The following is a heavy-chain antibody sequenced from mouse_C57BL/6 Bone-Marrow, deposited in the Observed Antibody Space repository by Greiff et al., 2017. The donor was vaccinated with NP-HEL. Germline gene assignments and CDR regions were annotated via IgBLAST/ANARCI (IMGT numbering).Heavy chain of an antibody. J-gene: IGHJ2*01. CDR2: INPNNGGT. V-gene: IGHV1-26*01. D-gene: IGHD1-1*01. CDR1: GYTFTDYY. Sequence: LMEPGASVKISCKASGYTFTDYYMNWVKQSHGKSLEWIGDINPNNGGTSYNQKFKGKATLTVDKSSSTAYMELRSLTSEDSAVYYCARGGYYYGSRDYWGQGTTLTVSS. CDR3: ARGGYYYGSRDY.